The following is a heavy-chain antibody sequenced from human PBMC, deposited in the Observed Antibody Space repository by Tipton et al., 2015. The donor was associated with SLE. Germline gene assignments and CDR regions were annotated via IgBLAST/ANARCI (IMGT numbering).Heavy chain of an antibody. CDR2: IYIFGST. V-gene: IGHV4-61*02. CDR3: ARVAKRLSGVAFDI. D-gene: IGHD3-16*02. Sequence: TLSLTCTVSGGSISSGTYYWSWIRQPAGKGLEWIGRIYIFGSTNCNPSLKSRVTISVDTSKNQFSLNLNSVTAADTAVYYCARVAKRLSGVAFDIWGRGTMVTVSS. J-gene: IGHJ3*02. CDR1: GGSISSGTYY.